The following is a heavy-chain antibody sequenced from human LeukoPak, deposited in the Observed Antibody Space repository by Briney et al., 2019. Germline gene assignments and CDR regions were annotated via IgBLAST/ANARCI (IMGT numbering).Heavy chain of an antibody. J-gene: IGHJ3*02. CDR1: GFTFSSYA. CDR3: VKGSDYCSSTSCYFSIHAFDI. V-gene: IGHV3-64D*06. CDR2: ISSNGGST. D-gene: IGHD2-2*01. Sequence: GGSLRLSCSASGFTFSSYAMHWVRQAPGKGLEYVSAISSNGGSTCYADSVKGRFTISRDNSKNTLYLQMSSLRAEDTAVYYCVKGSDYCSSTSCYFSIHAFDIWGQGTMVTVSS.